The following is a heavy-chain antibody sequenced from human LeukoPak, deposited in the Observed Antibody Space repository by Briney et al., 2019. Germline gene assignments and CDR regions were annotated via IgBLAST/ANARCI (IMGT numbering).Heavy chain of an antibody. J-gene: IGHJ4*02. D-gene: IGHD6-6*01. Sequence: GGSLRLSCAASGFTFSSYWMSWVRQAPGKGLEWVANIKQDGSEKYYMDSVKGRFTISRDNAKNSLYLQMNSLRAEDTAVYYCARDRIAARPYYFDYWGQGTLVTVSS. CDR2: IKQDGSEK. CDR1: GFTFSSYW. CDR3: ARDRIAARPYYFDY. V-gene: IGHV3-7*01.